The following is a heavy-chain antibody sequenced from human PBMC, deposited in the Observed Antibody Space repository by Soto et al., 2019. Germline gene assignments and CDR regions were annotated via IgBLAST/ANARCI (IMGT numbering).Heavy chain of an antibody. Sequence: SVKVSCKASGGTFSSYAISWVRQAPGQGLEWMGGIIPIFGTANYAQKFQGRVTITADESTSTAYMELSSLRSEDTAVYYCARGALDFWSGYYSPEYYYYGMDVWGQGTTVTVSS. J-gene: IGHJ6*02. CDR1: GGTFSSYA. CDR2: IIPIFGTA. D-gene: IGHD3-3*01. V-gene: IGHV1-69*13. CDR3: ARGALDFWSGYYSPEYYYYGMDV.